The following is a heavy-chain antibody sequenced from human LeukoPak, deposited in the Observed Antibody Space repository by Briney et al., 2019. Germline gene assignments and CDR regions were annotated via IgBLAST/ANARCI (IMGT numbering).Heavy chain of an antibody. J-gene: IGHJ5*02. Sequence: ASVKVSCKASGYTFTSYYLHWVRQAPGQGLEWMEIINPRTGTTKYAQKFQGRVTMTRDTSTSTVYMDLSSLRSEDTAVYYCARDPYDFWSGASMGNWFDPWGQGTLVTVSS. CDR2: INPRTGTT. D-gene: IGHD3-3*01. CDR3: ARDPYDFWSGASMGNWFDP. V-gene: IGHV1-46*01. CDR1: GYTFTSYY.